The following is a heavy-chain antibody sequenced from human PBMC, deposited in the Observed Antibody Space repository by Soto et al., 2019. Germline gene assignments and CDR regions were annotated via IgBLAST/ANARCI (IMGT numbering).Heavy chain of an antibody. V-gene: IGHV3-23*01. J-gene: IGHJ4*02. Sequence: GGSLRLSCAASGFTFSRHVMSWVRQAPGKGLEWVSAISGSGSNTYYADSVKGRFTISRDNSKNTLYLQMNSLRAEDTAVYYCTKANRYCSGANCFTFDYWGLGTLVTVSS. CDR3: TKANRYCSGANCFTFDY. CDR1: GFTFSRHV. CDR2: ISGSGSNT. D-gene: IGHD2-15*01.